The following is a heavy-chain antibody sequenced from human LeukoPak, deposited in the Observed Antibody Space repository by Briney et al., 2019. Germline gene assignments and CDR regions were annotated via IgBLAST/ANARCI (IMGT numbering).Heavy chain of an antibody. CDR1: GGSFSGYY. J-gene: IGHJ5*02. V-gene: IGHV4-34*01. CDR3: ARLGGATSAWFDP. D-gene: IGHD1-26*01. CDR2: INHSGST. Sequence: SESLSLTCAVYGGSFSGYYWSWLRQPPGKGLEGMGEINHSGSTNYNPSLKSRVTISVDTSKNQFSLMLNSVTAADTAVYYCARLGGATSAWFDPWGQGTLVTVSS.